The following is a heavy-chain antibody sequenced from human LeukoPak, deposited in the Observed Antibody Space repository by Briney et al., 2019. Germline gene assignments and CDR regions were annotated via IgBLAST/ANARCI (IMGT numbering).Heavy chain of an antibody. CDR2: IYYSGST. D-gene: IGHD5-18*01. Sequence: PSETLSLTCTVSGGSISSSSYYWRWIRQPPGKGLEWIGSIYYSGSTYYNPSLKSRVTISVDTSKNQFSLKLSSVTAADTAVYYCARVGYSPGIDYWGQGTLVTVSS. CDR1: GGSISSSSYY. V-gene: IGHV4-39*01. CDR3: ARVGYSPGIDY. J-gene: IGHJ4*02.